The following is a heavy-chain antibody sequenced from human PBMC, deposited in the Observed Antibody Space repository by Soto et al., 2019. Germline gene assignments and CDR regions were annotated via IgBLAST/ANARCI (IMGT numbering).Heavy chain of an antibody. D-gene: IGHD4-17*01. CDR3: ARARTVTTEYYYYGMDV. Sequence: QVQLVQSGAEVKKPGSSVKVSCKASGGTFSSYAISWVRQAPGQGLEWMGGIIPIFGTANYAQKFQGRVTITADESTSTAYMELSSLRSEDTAVYYCARARTVTTEYYYYGMDVWGQGTTVTVSS. V-gene: IGHV1-69*01. CDR2: IIPIFGTA. CDR1: GGTFSSYA. J-gene: IGHJ6*02.